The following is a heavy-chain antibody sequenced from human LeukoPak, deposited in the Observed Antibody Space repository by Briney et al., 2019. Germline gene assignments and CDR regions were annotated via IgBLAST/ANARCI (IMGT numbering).Heavy chain of an antibody. J-gene: IGHJ4*02. D-gene: IGHD3-22*01. V-gene: IGHV3-30*02. CDR1: GFTFSIYG. CDR2: LRYDGSNK. Sequence: GGSLRLSCAASGFTFSIYGIHWVRQGPGKGLEWVAFLRYDGSNKYYADSVKGRFTISRDNSKNTLYLQMNSLRPEDTAVYYCAKDAPQSYDTSGYYPDYWGQGTLVTVSS. CDR3: AKDAPQSYDTSGYYPDY.